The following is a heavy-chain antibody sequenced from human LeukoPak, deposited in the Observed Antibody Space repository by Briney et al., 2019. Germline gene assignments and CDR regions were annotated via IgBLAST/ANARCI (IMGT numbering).Heavy chain of an antibody. CDR3: AHMAAAGSSTTFDY. Sequence: GGSLRLSCAASGFTFSSYGMHWVRQAPGKGLEWVAFIRYDGSNKYYADSVKGRFTISRDNSKNTLYLQMNSLRAEDTAAYYCAHMAAAGSSTTFDYWGQGTLVTVSS. D-gene: IGHD6-13*01. V-gene: IGHV3-30*02. CDR1: GFTFSSYG. J-gene: IGHJ4*02. CDR2: IRYDGSNK.